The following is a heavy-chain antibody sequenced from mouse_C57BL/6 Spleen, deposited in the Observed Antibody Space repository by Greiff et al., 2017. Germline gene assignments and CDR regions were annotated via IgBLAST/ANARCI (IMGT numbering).Heavy chain of an antibody. D-gene: IGHD1-1*01. CDR2: INPSSGYT. V-gene: IGHV1-4*01. J-gene: IGHJ2*01. Sequence: QVQLQQSGAELARPGASVKMSCKASGYTFTSYTMHWVKQRPGQGLEWIGYINPSSGYTKYNQKFKDKVTLTADKSSSTAYMQLSSLTSEDSAVYYCARSPPGSALDYWGQGTTLTVSS. CDR1: GYTFTSYT. CDR3: ARSPPGSALDY.